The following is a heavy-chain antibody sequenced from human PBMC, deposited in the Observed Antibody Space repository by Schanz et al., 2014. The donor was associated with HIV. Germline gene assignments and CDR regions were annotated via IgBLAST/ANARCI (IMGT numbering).Heavy chain of an antibody. CDR2: INEDGSST. V-gene: IGHV3-74*01. CDR3: LKDDYVRGTTYAMDV. CDR1: GFKFSDSW. Sequence: EVQLLESGGGLVQPGGALRLSCVASGFKFSDSWMHWVRQTPGKGLVWVSRINEDGSSTRYADSVKGRFTISRDNARNTLYLQMNSLRAEDTAVYYCLKDDYVRGTTYAMDVWGQGTTVTVSS. J-gene: IGHJ6*02. D-gene: IGHD3-16*01.